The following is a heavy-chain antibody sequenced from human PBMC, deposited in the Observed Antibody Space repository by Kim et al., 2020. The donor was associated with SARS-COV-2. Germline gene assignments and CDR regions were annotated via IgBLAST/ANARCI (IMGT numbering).Heavy chain of an antibody. J-gene: IGHJ4*02. CDR1: GYSFTSYW. V-gene: IGHV5-10-1*01. CDR3: ARLRPPGIAAAGTIPDY. Sequence: GESLKISCKGSGYSFTSYWISWVRQMPGKGLEWMGRIDPSDSYTNYSPSFQGHVTISADESISTAYLQWSSLKASDTAMYYCARLRPPGIAAAGTIPDYWGQGTLVTVSS. CDR2: IDPSDSYT. D-gene: IGHD6-13*01.